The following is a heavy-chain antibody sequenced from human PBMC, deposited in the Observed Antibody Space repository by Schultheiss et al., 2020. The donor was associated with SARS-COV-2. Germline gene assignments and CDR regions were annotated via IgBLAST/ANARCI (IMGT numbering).Heavy chain of an antibody. J-gene: IGHJ3*02. D-gene: IGHD6-13*01. CDR2: IYHSGST. CDR3: ARYAAAHGAFDI. Sequence: SETLSLTCAVSGYSISSGYYWGWIRQPPGKGLEWIGSIYHSGSTYYNPSLKSRVTISVDTSKNQFSLKLSSVTAADTAVYYCARYAAAHGAFDIWGQGTMVTVSS. V-gene: IGHV4-38-2*01. CDR1: GYSISSGYY.